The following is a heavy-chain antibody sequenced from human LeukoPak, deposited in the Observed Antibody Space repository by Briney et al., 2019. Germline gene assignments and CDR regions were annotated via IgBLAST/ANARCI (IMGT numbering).Heavy chain of an antibody. V-gene: IGHV4-4*07. CDR2: IYTSGST. J-gene: IGHJ5*02. CDR1: GGSISSYY. CDR3: ARAGYSSSWYVRFWFDP. Sequence: SETLSLTCTVSGGSISSYYWSWIRQPAGKGLEWIGRIYTSGSTNYNPSLKSRVTMSVDTSKNQFSLKLSSVTAADTAVYYCARAGYSSSWYVRFWFDPWGQGTLVTVSS. D-gene: IGHD6-13*01.